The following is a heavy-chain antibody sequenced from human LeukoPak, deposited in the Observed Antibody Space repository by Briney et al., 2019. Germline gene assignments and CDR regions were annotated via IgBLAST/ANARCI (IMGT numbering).Heavy chain of an antibody. CDR3: ARESYYGSSDAFDI. D-gene: IGHD3-10*01. CDR1: GFTFSSYE. Sequence: GGSLRLSCAASGFTFSSYEMNWVRQAPGKGLEWVAVISYDGSNKYYADSVKGRFTISRDNAKNSLYLRMNSLRAEDTAVYYCARESYYGSSDAFDIWGQGTMVTVSS. J-gene: IGHJ3*02. V-gene: IGHV3-30*04. CDR2: ISYDGSNK.